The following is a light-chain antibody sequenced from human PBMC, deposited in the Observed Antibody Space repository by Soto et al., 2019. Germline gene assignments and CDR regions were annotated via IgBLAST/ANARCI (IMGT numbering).Light chain of an antibody. CDR3: QQRTYWPWT. CDR2: EAS. J-gene: IGKJ1*01. V-gene: IGKV3-11*01. CDR1: QSVSSN. Sequence: EIVMTQSPATLSVSPGERATLSCRASQSVSSNLAWYQQKPGQAPRLLIYEASNRATGIPARFSGSGSGTDFTLTISNLEPEDFAVYYCQQRTYWPWTFGQGTKVDIK.